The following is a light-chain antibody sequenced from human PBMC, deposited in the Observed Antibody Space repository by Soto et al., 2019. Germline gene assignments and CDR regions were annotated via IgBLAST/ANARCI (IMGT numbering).Light chain of an antibody. J-gene: IGKJ2*01. CDR1: QSVSSSY. CDR2: GAS. Sequence: EIVLTQSPGTLSLSPGERATLSCRASQSVSSSYLAWYQQKPCQAPRLLIYGASSRATGIPDRFSGSGSGTDFTLTISRLEPEDFAVYYCQQYGSSHTFGQGTKLEIK. CDR3: QQYGSSHT. V-gene: IGKV3-20*01.